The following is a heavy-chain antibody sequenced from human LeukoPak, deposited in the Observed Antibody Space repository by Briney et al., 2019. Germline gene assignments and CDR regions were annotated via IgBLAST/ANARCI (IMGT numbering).Heavy chain of an antibody. D-gene: IGHD6-19*01. Sequence: SGPALVKPTQTLTLTCTFSGFSLSTSGMCVSWIRQPPGKALEWLARIDWDDDKYYSTSLKTRLTISKDTSKNQVVLTMTNMDPVDTATYYCARIRGELSSGWSTYYYYGMDVWGQGTTVTVSS. J-gene: IGHJ6*02. V-gene: IGHV2-70*11. CDR1: GFSLSTSGMC. CDR2: IDWDDDK. CDR3: ARIRGELSSGWSTYYYYGMDV.